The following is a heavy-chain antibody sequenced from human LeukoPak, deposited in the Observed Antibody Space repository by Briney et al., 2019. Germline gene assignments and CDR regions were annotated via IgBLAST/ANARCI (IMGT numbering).Heavy chain of an antibody. CDR1: GFTFNTFS. Sequence: GGSLRLSCTTSGFTFNTFSMNWVRQAPGKGLEWLSYISTGSGTIYYADSVKGRFTISRDNAKNSLYLQMNSLRDEDTAVYYCARTNGPLDCWGQGTLVTVSP. V-gene: IGHV3-48*02. D-gene: IGHD4-17*01. CDR3: ARTNGPLDC. CDR2: ISTGSGTI. J-gene: IGHJ4*02.